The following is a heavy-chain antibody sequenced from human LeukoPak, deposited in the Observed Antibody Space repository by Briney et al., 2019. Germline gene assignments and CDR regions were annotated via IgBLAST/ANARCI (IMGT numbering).Heavy chain of an antibody. D-gene: IGHD6-13*01. CDR1: GFTFSSYG. V-gene: IGHV3-33*01. CDR3: ARLGSSWAFDY. J-gene: IGHJ4*02. CDR2: IWYDGSNK. Sequence: PGGSLRLSCEVSGFTFSSYGMNWVRQAPGKGLEWVAVIWYDGSNKCYADSVKGRFTISRDNSKNTLYLQMNSLRALDTAVYYCARLGSSWAFDYWGQGTLVTVSS.